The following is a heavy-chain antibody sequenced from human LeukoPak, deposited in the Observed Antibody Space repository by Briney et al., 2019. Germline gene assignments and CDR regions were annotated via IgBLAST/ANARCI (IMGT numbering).Heavy chain of an antibody. J-gene: IGHJ4*02. V-gene: IGHV4-34*01. CDR3: ARALHDFWSGYLDY. CDR1: GGSFSGYY. CDR2: THYSGNT. D-gene: IGHD3-3*01. Sequence: SETLSLTCAVYGGSFSGYYWGWIRQPPGKGLEWIGTTHYSGNTYYNPSLKSRVTISVDRSKNQFSLKLSSVTAADTAVYYCARALHDFWSGYLDYWGQGTLVTVSS.